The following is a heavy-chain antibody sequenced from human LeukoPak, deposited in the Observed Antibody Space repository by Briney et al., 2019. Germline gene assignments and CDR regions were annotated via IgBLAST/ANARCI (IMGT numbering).Heavy chain of an antibody. V-gene: IGHV4-59*08. J-gene: IGHJ5*02. CDR2: IYYSGST. CDR1: GGSISSYY. D-gene: IGHD6-13*01. CDR3: ASLDSSSWYFWFDP. Sequence: SETLSLTCTVSGGSISSYYWRWIRQPPGKGLEWIGYIYYSGSTNYNPSLKSRVTISVDTSKNQFSLKLSSVTAADTAVCYCASLDSSSWYFWFDPWGQGTLVTVSS.